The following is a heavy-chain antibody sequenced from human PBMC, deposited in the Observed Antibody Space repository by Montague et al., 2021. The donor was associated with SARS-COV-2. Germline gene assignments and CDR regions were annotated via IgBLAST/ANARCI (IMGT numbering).Heavy chain of an antibody. V-gene: IGHV3-66*01. J-gene: IGHJ3*02. CDR3: ARGGRYYDSRGYGDAFDI. CDR1: GFTVSSNY. D-gene: IGHD3-22*01. CDR2: IYSGGST. Sequence: SLRLSCAASGFTVSSNYMNWVRQAPGKGLEWAAVIYSGGSTYYEDAVKGRLTISRENSKNTLYLQMNSVRAEDTAVYYCARGGRYYDSRGYGDAFDIWGQGTMVTVSS.